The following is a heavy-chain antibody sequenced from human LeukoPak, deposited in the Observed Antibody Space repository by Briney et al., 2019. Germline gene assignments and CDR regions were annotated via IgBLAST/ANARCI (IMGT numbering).Heavy chain of an antibody. CDR3: ARDRYGYNPFDY. V-gene: IGHV3-9*01. CDR1: GFTFDDYA. J-gene: IGHJ4*02. D-gene: IGHD5-24*01. Sequence: PGRSLRLSCAASGFTFDDYAMHWVRQAPGKGLEWVSGISWNSGSIGYADSVKGRFTISRDNSKNTLYLQMNSLRAEDTAVYYCARDRYGYNPFDYWGQGTLVTVSS. CDR2: ISWNSGSI.